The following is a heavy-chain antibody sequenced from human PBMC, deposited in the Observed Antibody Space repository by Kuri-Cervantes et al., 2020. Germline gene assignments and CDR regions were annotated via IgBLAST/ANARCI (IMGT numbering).Heavy chain of an antibody. J-gene: IGHJ6*03. CDR3: ARGVVYYYYMDV. D-gene: IGHD2-15*01. CDR2: IYHSGST. Sequence: SETLSFTCTVSGDSISSYYWSWIRQLPGKGLEWIGSIYHSGSTYYNPSLKSRVTISVDTSKNQFSLKLSSVTAADTAVYYCARGVVYYYYMDVWGKGTTVTVSS. CDR1: GDSISSYY. V-gene: IGHV4-38-2*02.